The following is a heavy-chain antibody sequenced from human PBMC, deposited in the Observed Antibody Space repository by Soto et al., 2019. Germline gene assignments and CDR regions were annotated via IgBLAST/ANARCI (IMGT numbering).Heavy chain of an antibody. V-gene: IGHV1-69*01. J-gene: IGHJ6*02. CDR1: GGTFSSYA. Sequence: QVQLVQSGAKVKKPGSSMKVSCKASGGTFSSYAISWVRQAPGHGLEWMGGIIPISGTANYAQKFQGRVTITADESTSTAYMELSSLRSEDTAVYYCARSQGSSTSLEIYYYYYYGMEVWGQGTTVTVSS. D-gene: IGHD2-2*01. CDR2: IIPISGTA. CDR3: ARSQGSSTSLEIYYYYYYGMEV.